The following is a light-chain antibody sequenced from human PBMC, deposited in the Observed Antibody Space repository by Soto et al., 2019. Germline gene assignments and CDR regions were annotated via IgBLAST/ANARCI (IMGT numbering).Light chain of an antibody. CDR3: QQYNNWPG. J-gene: IGKJ4*01. V-gene: IGKV3-15*01. Sequence: EIVMTQSPATLSVSPGERATLSCRASQSVSSNLAWYQQKPGQAPRLLIYGASTRATGIPARFSGSGSGTEFTLTISSLQSEDFTVYYCQQYNNWPGFGGGTKVEI. CDR2: GAS. CDR1: QSVSSN.